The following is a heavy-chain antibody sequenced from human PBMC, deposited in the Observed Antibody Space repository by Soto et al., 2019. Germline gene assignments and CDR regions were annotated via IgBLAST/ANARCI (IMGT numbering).Heavy chain of an antibody. J-gene: IGHJ4*02. D-gene: IGHD2-8*01. CDR2: IYYSGDT. CDR1: GASVSSGAHY. V-gene: IGHV4-31*03. CDR3: ARDARGNGVDY. Sequence: SETLSLTCTVSGASVSSGAHYWSWVRQHPGKGLEWIGYIYYSGDTQYNPSLKSRVTISLDMSKNQFSLKLSSVTAADTAVYYCARDARGNGVDYWGQGTLVTVSS.